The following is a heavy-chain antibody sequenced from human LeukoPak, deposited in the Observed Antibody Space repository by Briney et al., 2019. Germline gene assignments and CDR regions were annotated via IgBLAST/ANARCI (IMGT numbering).Heavy chain of an antibody. V-gene: IGHV3-9*01. CDR1: GFTFDDYA. CDR3: AKAHVLLWFADLAPLIDY. D-gene: IGHD3-10*01. CDR2: ISWNSGSI. J-gene: IGHJ4*02. Sequence: PGGSLRLSCAASGFTFDDYAMHWVRQAPGKGLEWVSGISWNSGSIGYADSVKGRFTISRDNAKNSLYLQMNSLRAEDTALYYCAKAHVLLWFADLAPLIDYWGQGTLVTVSS.